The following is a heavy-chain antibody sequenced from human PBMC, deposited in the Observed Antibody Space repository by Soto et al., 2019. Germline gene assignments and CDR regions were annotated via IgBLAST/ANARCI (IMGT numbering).Heavy chain of an antibody. J-gene: IGHJ3*01. Sequence: GESLKISCKGSGYSFPSYWVGWVRQMPGKGLEWMGIIYPGDSDTTYGPSFQGQVTISVDKSISTAYLQWNSLKASDTAMYYCARQGSGGSHDAFDVWGQGTMVTVSS. CDR3: ARQGSGGSHDAFDV. CDR2: IYPGDSDT. CDR1: GYSFPSYW. D-gene: IGHD2-15*01. V-gene: IGHV5-51*01.